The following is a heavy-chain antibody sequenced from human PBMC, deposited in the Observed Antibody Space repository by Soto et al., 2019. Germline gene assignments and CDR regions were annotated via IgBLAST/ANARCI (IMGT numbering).Heavy chain of an antibody. V-gene: IGHV4-59*01. Sequence: ETLSLTCTVSGGSISSYYWSWIRQPPGKGLEWIGYIYYSGSTNYNPSLKSRVTISVDTSKNQFSLKLSSVTAADTAVYYCARVDRVAGFHFDYWGQGTLVTVSS. J-gene: IGHJ4*02. CDR3: ARVDRVAGFHFDY. D-gene: IGHD2-15*01. CDR2: IYYSGST. CDR1: GGSISSYY.